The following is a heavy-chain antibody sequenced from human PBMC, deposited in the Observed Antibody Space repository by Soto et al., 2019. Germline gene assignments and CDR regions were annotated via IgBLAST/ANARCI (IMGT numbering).Heavy chain of an antibody. J-gene: IGHJ3*02. CDR1: GGSISSGGYY. CDR2: IYYSGST. Sequence: QVQLQESGPGLVKPSQTLSLTCTVSGGSISSGGYYWSWIRQHPGKGLEGIGYIYYSGSTYYNPSLKSRVTISVDTSKNQFSLKLSSVTAADTAVYYCARCGIVVETATHDAFDIWGQGTMVTVSS. CDR3: ARCGIVVETATHDAFDI. D-gene: IGHD2-21*02. V-gene: IGHV4-31*03.